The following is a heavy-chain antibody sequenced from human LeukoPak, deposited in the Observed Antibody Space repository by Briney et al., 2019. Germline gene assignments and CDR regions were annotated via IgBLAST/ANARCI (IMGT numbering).Heavy chain of an antibody. Sequence: NPSETLSLTCTVSGGSLSLYYWYWIRQPAGKGLEWIGRIFTSGITNHNPSLKSRVTMSVDTSKSQFSLNLSSVTAADTAVYYCAREGSGTYYNPLGYMDVWGKGTTVTVSS. J-gene: IGHJ6*03. CDR2: IFTSGIT. CDR1: GGSLSLYY. D-gene: IGHD3-10*01. V-gene: IGHV4-4*07. CDR3: AREGSGTYYNPLGYMDV.